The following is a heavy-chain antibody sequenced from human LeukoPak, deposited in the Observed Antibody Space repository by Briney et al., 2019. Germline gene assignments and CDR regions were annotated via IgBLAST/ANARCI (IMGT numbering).Heavy chain of an antibody. D-gene: IGHD3-22*01. Sequence: PGGSLRLSCAASGFTFSSYAMHWVRQAPGKGLEYVSAIRRNGGSTYYANSVKGRFTISRDNSKNTLYLQMGSPRAEDMAVYYCARGVNYYDSSGYYLNWFDPWGQGTLVTASS. V-gene: IGHV3-64*01. CDR2: IRRNGGST. CDR1: GFTFSSYA. CDR3: ARGVNYYDSSGYYLNWFDP. J-gene: IGHJ5*02.